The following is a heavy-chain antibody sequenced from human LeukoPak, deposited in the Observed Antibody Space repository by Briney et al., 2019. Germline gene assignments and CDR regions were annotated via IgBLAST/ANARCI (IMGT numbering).Heavy chain of an antibody. D-gene: IGHD2-15*01. Sequence: PGGSLRLSCAASGFTFSSYSMNWVRQAPGKGLEWVSPISSSSSYIYYADSVKGRFTISRDNAKNPLYLQMNSLRAEDTAVYYCAGAIVVTDDAFDIWGQGTMVTVSS. V-gene: IGHV3-21*01. CDR3: AGAIVVTDDAFDI. CDR2: ISSSSSYI. CDR1: GFTFSSYS. J-gene: IGHJ3*02.